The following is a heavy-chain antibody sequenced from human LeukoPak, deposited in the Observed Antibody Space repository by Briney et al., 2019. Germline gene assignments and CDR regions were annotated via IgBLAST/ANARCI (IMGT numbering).Heavy chain of an antibody. CDR2: INQYGSAK. CDR1: GLTFSNYY. J-gene: IGHJ4*02. CDR3: ARGSGDCTCPAY. D-gene: IGHD2-21*02. V-gene: IGHV3-7*01. Sequence: GGSLRLSCAASGLTFSNYYMSWVRQAPGKGLEWVANINQYGSAKNYVDSVKGRFTICRDNAKSSLYLQMNSLRDEDTAVYYCARGSGDCTCPAYWGQGTLVTVSS.